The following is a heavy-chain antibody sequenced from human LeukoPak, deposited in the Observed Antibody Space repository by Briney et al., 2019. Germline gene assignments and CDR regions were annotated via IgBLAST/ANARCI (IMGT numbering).Heavy chain of an antibody. J-gene: IGHJ4*02. CDR3: ARDGGKGWLWFDY. D-gene: IGHD3-9*01. Sequence: PSESLSLTCTVSGGSISSYYWSWIRQPPGKGLEYIGYIYFSGSTNYNPSLKSRVTISVDTSKNQFSLKLSSVTAADTAVYYCARDGGKGWLWFDYWGQGTLVTVSS. V-gene: IGHV4-59*01. CDR2: IYFSGST. CDR1: GGSISSYY.